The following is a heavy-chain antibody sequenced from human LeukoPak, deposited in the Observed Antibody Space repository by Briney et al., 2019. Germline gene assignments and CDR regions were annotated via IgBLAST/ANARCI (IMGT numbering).Heavy chain of an antibody. D-gene: IGHD2-2*01. CDR3: ARVGTIVVVPAAKSLDY. CDR1: GYTFTSYG. CDR2: ISAYNGNT. V-gene: IGHV1-18*01. J-gene: IGHJ4*02. Sequence: GAPVKVSCKASGYTFTSYGISWVRQAPGQGLEWMGWISAYNGNTNYAQKLQGRVTMTTDTSTSTAYMELRSLRSDDTAVYYCARVGTIVVVPAAKSLDYWGQGTLVTVSS.